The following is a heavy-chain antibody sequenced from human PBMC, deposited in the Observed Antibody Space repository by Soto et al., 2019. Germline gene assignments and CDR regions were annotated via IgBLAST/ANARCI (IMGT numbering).Heavy chain of an antibody. CDR3: ASGNAWEVLLAY. CDR2: INHSGST. V-gene: IGHV4-34*01. Sequence: PSETLSLTCAVYGGSFSGYYWSWIRQPPGKGLEWIGEINHSGSTNYNPSLKSRVTISVDTSKNQFSLKLSSVTAAVTAVYFCASGNAWEVLLAYWGQGILVTSPQ. J-gene: IGHJ4*02. CDR1: GGSFSGYY. D-gene: IGHD1-26*01.